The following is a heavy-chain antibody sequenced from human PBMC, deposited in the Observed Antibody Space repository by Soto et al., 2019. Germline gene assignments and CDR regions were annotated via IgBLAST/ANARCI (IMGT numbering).Heavy chain of an antibody. J-gene: IGHJ6*02. V-gene: IGHV5-10-1*01. CDR1: GYSFTSYW. D-gene: IGHD6-19*01. CDR3: ARHSDVAGGYYYYGMDV. CDR2: IDPSDSYT. Sequence: GESLKISCKGSGYSFTSYWISWVRQMPGKGLEWMGRIDPSDSYTNYSPSFQGHVTISADKSISTAYLQWSSLKASDTAMYYCARHSDVAGGYYYYGMDVWGQGTTVTVSS.